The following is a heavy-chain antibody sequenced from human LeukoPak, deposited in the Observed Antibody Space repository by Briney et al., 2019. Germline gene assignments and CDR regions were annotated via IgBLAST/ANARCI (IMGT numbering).Heavy chain of an antibody. J-gene: IGHJ1*01. CDR3: ARYLDYGGNSRVFQH. V-gene: IGHV4-34*01. CDR2: INHGGST. D-gene: IGHD4-23*01. Sequence: SETLSLTCAVYGGSLSAYYWTWIRQPPGKGLEWIGEINHGGSTNYNPSLKSRVTISIDTSKNQFSLKLSSVTAADTAFYYCARYLDYGGNSRVFQHWGQGTLVTVSS. CDR1: GGSLSAYY.